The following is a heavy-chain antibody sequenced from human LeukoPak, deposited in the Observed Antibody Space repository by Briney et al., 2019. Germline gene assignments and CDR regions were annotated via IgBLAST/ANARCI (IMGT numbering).Heavy chain of an antibody. V-gene: IGHV3-23*01. CDR3: ARGGMRGKISYTYYYMDV. D-gene: IGHD2-2*02. CDR1: GFTFSSYG. Sequence: GGPLRLSCAASGFTFSSYGMNWVRQAPGKGLEWVPCFSGSTGSTHYADSVKGRFTISRDNSRDTLSLQMNSLRGEDTAVYYCARGGMRGKISYTYYYMDVWGKGTTVTVSS. J-gene: IGHJ6*03. CDR2: FSGSTGST.